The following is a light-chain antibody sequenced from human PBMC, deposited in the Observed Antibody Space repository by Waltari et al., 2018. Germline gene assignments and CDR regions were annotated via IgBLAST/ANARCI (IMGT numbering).Light chain of an antibody. J-gene: IGKJ1*01. CDR3: QQYNSYSPWT. CDR2: KAS. CDR1: QSISSW. Sequence: DIQMTQSPSTLSASVGDRVTITCRASQSISSWLAWYQQKPGKAPKLLIYKASSLQSGVPSRFSGSGSGTEFTLTISGPQPDDFATYYCQQYNSYSPWTFGQGTKVEIK. V-gene: IGKV1-5*03.